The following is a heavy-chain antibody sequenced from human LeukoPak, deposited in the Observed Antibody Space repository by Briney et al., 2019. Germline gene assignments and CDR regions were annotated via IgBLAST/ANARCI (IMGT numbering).Heavy chain of an antibody. V-gene: IGHV4-34*01. CDR1: GGSFSGYY. Sequence: SETLSLTCAVYGGSFSGYYWSWIRQLPGKGLEWIGEINHSGSTNYNPSLKSRVTISVDTSKNQFSLKLSSVTAADTAVYYCARGNIVVVNGRLYCFDYWGQGTLVTVSS. D-gene: IGHD2-21*01. J-gene: IGHJ4*02. CDR2: INHSGST. CDR3: ARGNIVVVNGRLYCFDY.